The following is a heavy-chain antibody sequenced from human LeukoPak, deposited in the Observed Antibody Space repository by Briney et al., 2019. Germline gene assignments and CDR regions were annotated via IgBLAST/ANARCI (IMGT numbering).Heavy chain of an antibody. CDR1: GFTFSTYS. V-gene: IGHV3-48*01. CDR2: ISSISSII. J-gene: IGHJ4*02. Sequence: GGSLRLSCAASGFTFSTYSMSWVRQAPGKGLEWVSYISSISSIIYYADSVKGRFTIYRDNARNSLYLQMNSLRAEDTAVYYCTRSRPGTEAGQPNFDYWGQGTLVTVSS. CDR3: TRSRPGTEAGQPNFDY. D-gene: IGHD6-13*01.